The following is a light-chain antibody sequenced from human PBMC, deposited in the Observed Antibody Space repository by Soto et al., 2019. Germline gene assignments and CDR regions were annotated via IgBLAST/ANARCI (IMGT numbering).Light chain of an antibody. CDR2: DAS. Sequence: DIQWTRSQSSQSASVEARVTITCRTSQSISGWLAWYQQKPGKAPKLLISDASSLESGVPSRFSGSGSGTEFTLTINSLQPDDFATYCCQQYNSYSRTFGQGTKV. CDR1: QSISGW. V-gene: IGKV1-5*01. J-gene: IGKJ1*01. CDR3: QQYNSYSRT.